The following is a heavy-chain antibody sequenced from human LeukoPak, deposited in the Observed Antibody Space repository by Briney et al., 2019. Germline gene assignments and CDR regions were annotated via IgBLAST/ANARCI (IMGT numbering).Heavy chain of an antibody. CDR1: GGTFSSYA. CDR2: IIPIFGTA. J-gene: IGHJ4*02. V-gene: IGHV1-69*13. CDR3: ARGSSASLAAAAWY. Sequence: ASVKVSCKASGGTFSSYAISWVRQAPGQGLEWMGGIIPIFGTANYAQKFQGRVTITADESTSTAYMELRSLRSEDTAVYYCARGSSASLAAAAWYWGQGTLVTVSS. D-gene: IGHD6-13*01.